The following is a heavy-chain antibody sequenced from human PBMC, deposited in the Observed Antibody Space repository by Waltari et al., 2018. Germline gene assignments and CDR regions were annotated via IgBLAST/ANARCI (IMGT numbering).Heavy chain of an antibody. Sequence: QVQLQQRGAGLLKPSETLSLTCDVYGVSFSGDYWIWVRQSPGKGLEWIGEISHYGSTKYNPSLKSRVTISLHTSKNQFSLNLTSVTAADTAVYYCARHLGRSRGMDVWGKGTTVTVSS. V-gene: IGHV4-34*01. CDR2: ISHYGST. J-gene: IGHJ6*04. CDR1: GVSFSGDY. CDR3: ARHLGRSRGMDV. D-gene: IGHD6-13*01.